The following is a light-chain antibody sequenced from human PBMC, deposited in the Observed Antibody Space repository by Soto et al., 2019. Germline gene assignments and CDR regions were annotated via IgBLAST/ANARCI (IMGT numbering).Light chain of an antibody. CDR1: QSVSSSY. J-gene: IGKJ4*01. Sequence: EIVLTQSPGTLSLSPGERATLSCRASQSVSSSYLAWYQQKPGQAPRLLIYGASSRATGIPDRFSGSGSGTDFTLTISRLEPEDFAVYYCQQYDGSLGLTFGGGTEVEIK. CDR3: QQYDGSLGLT. CDR2: GAS. V-gene: IGKV3-20*01.